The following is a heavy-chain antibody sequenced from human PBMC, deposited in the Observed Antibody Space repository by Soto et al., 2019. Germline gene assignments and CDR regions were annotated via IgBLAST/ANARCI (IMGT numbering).Heavy chain of an antibody. D-gene: IGHD2-21*02. CDR1: GYTFNTYY. CDR2: IHPSGGGT. CDR3: ARGRPMAVVTGSFDN. Sequence: QVQLVQSGAEVRKPGASVKVSCKPSGYTFNTYYLHWLRQAPGQALEWMGVIHPSGGGTTYAQKFLGRVTVTRNTSTTTVFLEWSSLRSADTAVYYFARGRPMAVVTGSFDNRGQGTVVTVSS. V-gene: IGHV1-46*02. J-gene: IGHJ4*02.